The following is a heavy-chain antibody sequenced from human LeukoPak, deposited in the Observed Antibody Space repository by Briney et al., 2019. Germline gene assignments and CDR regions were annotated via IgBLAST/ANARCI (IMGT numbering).Heavy chain of an antibody. CDR1: DGSISSGGYY. V-gene: IGHV4-31*03. CDR2: IYYSGST. Sequence: PSGTLSLTCTVSDGSISSGGYYWSWIRQHPGKGLEWIGYIYYSGSTYYNPSLKSRVIISVDTSKNQFSLKLSSVTAADTAVYFCARDLGDGYNFRYWGQGTLVTVSS. J-gene: IGHJ4*02. CDR3: ARDLGDGYNFRY. D-gene: IGHD5-24*01.